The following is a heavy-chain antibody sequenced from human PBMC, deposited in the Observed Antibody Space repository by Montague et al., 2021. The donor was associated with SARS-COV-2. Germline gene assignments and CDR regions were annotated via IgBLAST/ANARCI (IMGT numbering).Heavy chain of an antibody. V-gene: IGHV4-39*01. D-gene: IGHD3-3*01. CDR2: LYYSGST. CDR1: GGSIGSGSYY. CDR3: ARQACSRITIFGVVISEGWLDP. Sequence: SETLSLTCTVSGGSIGSGSYYWGWIRQPPGKGLEWIWSLYYSGSTYYNPSLKSRVTIPVDTSKNQFSLKLSSVTAADTAVYYCARQACSRITIFGVVISEGWLDPGGQGTLFTVSS. J-gene: IGHJ5*02.